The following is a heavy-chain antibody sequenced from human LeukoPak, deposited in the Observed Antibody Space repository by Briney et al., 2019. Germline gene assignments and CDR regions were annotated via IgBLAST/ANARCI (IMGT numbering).Heavy chain of an antibody. Sequence: PGGSLRLSCAASGFTFSNAWMSWVRQAPGKGLEWVGRIKSKTDGETTDYAAPVKGRFTISRDDSKNTLYLQMNSLKTEDTAVYYCTTPGYCSGGSCYSDYWGQGTLVTVSS. CDR1: GFTFSNAW. V-gene: IGHV3-15*01. CDR2: IKSKTDGETT. CDR3: TTPGYCSGGSCYSDY. D-gene: IGHD2-15*01. J-gene: IGHJ4*02.